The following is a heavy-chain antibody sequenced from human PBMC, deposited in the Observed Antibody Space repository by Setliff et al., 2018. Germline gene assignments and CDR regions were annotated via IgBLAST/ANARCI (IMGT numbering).Heavy chain of an antibody. Sequence: ASVKVSCKASGYTFTTYTMNWVRRAPGQGLEWMGWINTYTGNPTYAQGFTGRFVFSLDTSVSTAYLQISSLKAEDTAVYYCARDSSGWSGFSRLVGVYYYYMDVWGKGTTVTVS. CDR1: GYTFTTYT. CDR3: ARDSSGWSGFSRLVGVYYYYMDV. J-gene: IGHJ6*03. D-gene: IGHD6-19*01. CDR2: INTYTGNP. V-gene: IGHV7-4-1*02.